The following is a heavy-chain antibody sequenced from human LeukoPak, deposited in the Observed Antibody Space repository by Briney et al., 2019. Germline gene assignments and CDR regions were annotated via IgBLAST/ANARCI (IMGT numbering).Heavy chain of an antibody. V-gene: IGHV3-11*06. Sequence: GGSLRLSCAASGFTFSDYDMNWIRQAPGKGLEWVSSISSISTYTAYADSLRGRFTISRDNSNNSLYLQMDSLRVEDTAVYYCARDLAPRSFDYWGQGTLVTVSS. J-gene: IGHJ4*02. CDR2: ISSIST. D-gene: IGHD5-24*01. CDR1: GFTFSDYD. CDR3: ARDLAPRSFDY.